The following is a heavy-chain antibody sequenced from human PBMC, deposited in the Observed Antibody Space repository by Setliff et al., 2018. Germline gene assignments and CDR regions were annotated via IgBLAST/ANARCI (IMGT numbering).Heavy chain of an antibody. CDR3: AAVGIDAGGGWFDP. Sequence: SETLSLTCTVSGDFIRDYYWNWIRQSPGKGLEWIGCIYYRGTTNYNSSLKSRVTISIDMSKNQFSLKLSSATAADTAVYFCAAVGIDAGGGWFDPWGHGIPVTVSS. CDR1: GDFIRDYY. J-gene: IGHJ5*02. D-gene: IGHD1-26*01. CDR2: IYYRGTT. V-gene: IGHV4-59*01.